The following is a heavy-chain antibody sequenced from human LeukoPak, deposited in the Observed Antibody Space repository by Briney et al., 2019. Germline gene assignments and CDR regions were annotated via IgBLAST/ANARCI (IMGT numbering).Heavy chain of an antibody. CDR2: ISSTDAGT. D-gene: IGHD3-22*01. V-gene: IGHV3-23*01. Sequence: PGGSLRLSCAASGFSLSSYAMSWVRQAPGKGLEWVSAISSTDAGTYHADSVRGRFTVSRDSSKNTLYLQMNSLRAEDTAVYYCARDRYYYDSSGNEPYDAFDIWGQGTMVTVSS. CDR3: ARDRYYYDSSGNEPYDAFDI. CDR1: GFSLSSYA. J-gene: IGHJ3*02.